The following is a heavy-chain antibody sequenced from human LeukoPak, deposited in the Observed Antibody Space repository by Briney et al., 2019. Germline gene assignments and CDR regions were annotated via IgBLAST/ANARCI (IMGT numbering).Heavy chain of an antibody. CDR3: ARHGYDILTGIDY. D-gene: IGHD3-9*01. CDR2: IIPIFGTA. V-gene: IGHV1-69*05. CDR1: GGTFSSYA. Sequence: SVKVSCKASGGTFSSYAISWVRQAPGQGLEWMGGIIPIFGTANYAQKFQGRVTITTDESTSTAYMELSSLRSEDTAVYYCARHGYDILTGIDYWGQGTLVTVSS. J-gene: IGHJ4*02.